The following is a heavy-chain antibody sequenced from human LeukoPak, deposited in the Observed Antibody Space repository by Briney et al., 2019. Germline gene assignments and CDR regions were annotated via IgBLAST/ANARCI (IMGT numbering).Heavy chain of an antibody. CDR1: GFTFDDCA. Sequence: GGSLRLSCAASGFTFDDCAMHWVRQAPGKGLEWVSGISWNSGSIGYADSVKGRFTISRDNAKNSLYLQMNSLRAEDTALYYCAKAEYSSGWYYFDYWGQGTLVTVSS. CDR3: AKAEYSSGWYYFDY. D-gene: IGHD6-19*01. J-gene: IGHJ4*02. V-gene: IGHV3-9*01. CDR2: ISWNSGSI.